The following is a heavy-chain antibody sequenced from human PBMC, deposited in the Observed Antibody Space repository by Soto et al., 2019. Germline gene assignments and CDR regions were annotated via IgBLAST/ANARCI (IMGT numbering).Heavy chain of an antibody. CDR1: GGTFSTYS. Sequence: SVKLSCKASGGTFSTYSINWVRQAPGQGLEWMGGIIPLFGTTNYAQKFKGRVTITADESTSTAYMELSSLRAEDAAVYYCARGATHGSSWYFWIDPWGQGTLVTVSS. J-gene: IGHJ5*02. CDR2: IIPLFGTT. V-gene: IGHV1-69*13. CDR3: ARGATHGSSWYFWIDP. D-gene: IGHD6-13*01.